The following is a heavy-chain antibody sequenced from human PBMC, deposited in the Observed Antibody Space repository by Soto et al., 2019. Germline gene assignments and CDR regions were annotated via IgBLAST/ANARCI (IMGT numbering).Heavy chain of an antibody. CDR1: GISLNNGGVG. Sequence: QITLKESGPTLVEPTETLTLTCSFSGISLNNGGVGVGWFRQAPGKALECLGIIYWDNDRRYNPSLKKRLTITKDASRNQVTLTMTYMEPEDIGTYYCAHRVSYSVSYDLGWFDSWGQGTPVTVS. J-gene: IGHJ5*01. V-gene: IGHV2-5*02. CDR3: AHRVSYSVSYDLGWFDS. D-gene: IGHD2-15*01. CDR2: IYWDNDR.